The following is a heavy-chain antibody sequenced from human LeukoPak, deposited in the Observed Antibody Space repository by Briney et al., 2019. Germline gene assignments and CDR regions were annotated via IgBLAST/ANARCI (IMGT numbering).Heavy chain of an antibody. D-gene: IGHD2-15*01. CDR3: ARADIVVVVAATEFGFDP. J-gene: IGHJ5*02. CDR1: GFTFSSYA. V-gene: IGHV3-30-3*01. Sequence: GGSLRLSWAAAGFTFSSYAMHWVRQAPGKGLEWVAVISYDGSNKYYAGSVKGRFTLSRDNSKHTLYLQMNSLRAEDTAVYYCARADIVVVVAATEFGFDPWGQGTLATVSS. CDR2: ISYDGSNK.